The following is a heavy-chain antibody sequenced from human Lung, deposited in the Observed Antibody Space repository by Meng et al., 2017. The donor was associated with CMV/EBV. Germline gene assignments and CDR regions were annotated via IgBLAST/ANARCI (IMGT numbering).Heavy chain of an antibody. V-gene: IGHV4-59*01. D-gene: IGHD3-10*01. CDR2: IYYSGST. Sequence: GSLRLSCTVSGGSISSYYWSWIRQPPGKGLEWIGYIYYSGSTNYNPSLKSRVTISIDTSKNQFSLKLISVTAADTAMYYCAATALVRGVRGTYFQHWGHGTXVTVSS. CDR3: AATALVRGVRGTYFQH. J-gene: IGHJ1*01. CDR1: GGSISSYY.